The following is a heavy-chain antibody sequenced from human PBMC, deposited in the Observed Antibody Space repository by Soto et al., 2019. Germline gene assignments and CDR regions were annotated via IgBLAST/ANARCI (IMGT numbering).Heavy chain of an antibody. CDR3: AKEFGWELQLSHPYYNSGMDV. J-gene: IGHJ6*02. CDR2: TCPTFGIT. CDR1: GGTFNTYG. D-gene: IGHD1-1*01. V-gene: IGHV1-69*01. Sequence: QVQVVQSGAEVQKPGSAVTVSCQTSGGTFNTYGISWVRQAPGQGFEWMGGTCPTFGITDYSQNFQDRVTITADESTRTSYMELRNLRSEDTAVYYCAKEFGWELQLSHPYYNSGMDVWGQGTTVTVSS.